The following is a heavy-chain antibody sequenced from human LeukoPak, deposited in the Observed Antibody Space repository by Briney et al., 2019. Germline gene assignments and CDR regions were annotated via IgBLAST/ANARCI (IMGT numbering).Heavy chain of an antibody. CDR1: GFTFSSYS. V-gene: IGHV3-21*01. D-gene: IGHD5-24*01. CDR3: ARDPQRWLRSEFSIDLDH. J-gene: IGHJ4*02. Sequence: GGSLRLSCAASGFTFSSYSMNWARQAPGKGLEWVSSISSSSYIYYADSVKGRFTISRDNAKNSLYLQMNSLRAEDTAVYYCARDPQRWLRSEFSIDLDHWGQGTLVTVSS. CDR2: ISSSSYI.